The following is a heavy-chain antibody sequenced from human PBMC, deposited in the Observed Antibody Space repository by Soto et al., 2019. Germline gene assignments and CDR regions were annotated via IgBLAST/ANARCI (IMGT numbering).Heavy chain of an antibody. V-gene: IGHV3-23*01. CDR3: AKDLGGDYVY. J-gene: IGHJ4*02. D-gene: IGHD4-17*01. CDR2: ISGSGGST. Sequence: EVQLLESGGGLVQPGGSLRLSCAASGFTFSSYAMSWVRQAPGKGLEWVSAISGSGGSTYYADSVKGRFTISRDNSKKQLELQMNSLRAEEKGVYYCAKDLGGDYVYWGQGTLVTVSS. CDR1: GFTFSSYA.